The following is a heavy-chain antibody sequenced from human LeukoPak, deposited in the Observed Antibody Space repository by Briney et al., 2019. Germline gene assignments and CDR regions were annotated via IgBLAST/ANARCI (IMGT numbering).Heavy chain of an antibody. CDR3: ARVVVVAATLRYYYYGMDV. Sequence: GGSLRLSCAASGFTFNDDSMHWVRQAPGEGLEWVSGISWKSDNIGYADSVKGRFTISRDNANNSLYLQMNSLRAEDTAVYYCARVVVVAATLRYYYYGMDVWGQGTTVTVSS. V-gene: IGHV3-9*01. CDR2: ISWKSDNI. D-gene: IGHD2-15*01. J-gene: IGHJ6*02. CDR1: GFTFNDDS.